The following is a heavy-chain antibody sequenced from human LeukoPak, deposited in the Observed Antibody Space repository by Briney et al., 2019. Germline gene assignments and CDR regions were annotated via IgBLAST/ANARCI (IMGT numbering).Heavy chain of an antibody. CDR3: AKAASSSWPSYYYGMDV. CDR1: GFTFSDFY. Sequence: PGGSLRLSCAASGFTFSDFYMTWIRQAPGKGLEWVSYSSNGGSTIYYADSVKGRFTISRDNSKNTVYLQMSSLRVDDTAVYYCAKAASSSWPSYYYGMDVWGQGTTVTVSS. J-gene: IGHJ6*02. CDR2: SSNGGSTI. V-gene: IGHV3-11*01. D-gene: IGHD6-13*01.